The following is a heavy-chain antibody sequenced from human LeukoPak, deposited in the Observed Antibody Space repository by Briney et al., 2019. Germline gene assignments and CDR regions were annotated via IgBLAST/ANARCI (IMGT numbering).Heavy chain of an antibody. V-gene: IGHV3-66*02. J-gene: IGHJ4*02. Sequence: GGSLRLSCAASGFTVSSSYMSWVRQAPGKGLEWVSVIYSGGSTYYADSVKGRFTISRDNSKNTLYLQMNSLRAEDTAVYYCARRNGGYDSFDYWGQGTLVTVSS. CDR3: ARRNGGYDSFDY. D-gene: IGHD5-12*01. CDR2: IYSGGST. CDR1: GFTVSSSY.